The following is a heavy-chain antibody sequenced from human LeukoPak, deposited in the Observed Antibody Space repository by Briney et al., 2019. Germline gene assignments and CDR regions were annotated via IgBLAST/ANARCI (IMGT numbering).Heavy chain of an antibody. D-gene: IGHD3-16*02. V-gene: IGHV1-69*05. Sequence: SVKVSCKASGGTFSSYAISWVRQAPGQGLEWMGGIIPIFGTANYAQKFQGRVTITTDESTSTAYMELSSLRSEDTAVYYCARGRLGELSTFDCWAREPWSPSPQ. CDR1: GGTFSSYA. J-gene: IGHJ4*02. CDR3: ARGRLGELSTFDC. CDR2: IIPIFGTA.